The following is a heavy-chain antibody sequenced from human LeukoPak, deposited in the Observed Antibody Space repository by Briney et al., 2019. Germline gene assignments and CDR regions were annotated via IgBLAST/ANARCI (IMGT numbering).Heavy chain of an antibody. V-gene: IGHV4-34*01. CDR2: INHSGST. Sequence: SETLSLTCAVYGGSFSGYYWSWIRQPPGKGLEWIGEINHSGSTNYNPSLKSRVTISVDTSKNQFSLKLSSVTAADTAVYYCARHKGFWSGFDYWGQGTLVTVSS. CDR3: ARHKGFWSGFDY. J-gene: IGHJ4*02. CDR1: GGSFSGYY. D-gene: IGHD3-3*01.